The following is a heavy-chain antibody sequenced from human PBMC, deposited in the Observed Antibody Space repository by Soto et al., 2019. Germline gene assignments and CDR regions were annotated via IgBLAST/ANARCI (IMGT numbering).Heavy chain of an antibody. CDR2: IYYSGST. J-gene: IGHJ6*02. CDR1: GGSISSGDYY. Sequence: SETLSLTYTVSGGSISSGDYYWSWIRQPPGKGLEWIGYIYYSGSTYYNPSLKSRVTISVDTSKNQFSLKLSSVTAADTAVYYCARDQRITMVRGVITLGYYYYGMDVWGQGTTVTVSS. D-gene: IGHD3-10*01. CDR3: ARDQRITMVRGVITLGYYYYGMDV. V-gene: IGHV4-30-4*01.